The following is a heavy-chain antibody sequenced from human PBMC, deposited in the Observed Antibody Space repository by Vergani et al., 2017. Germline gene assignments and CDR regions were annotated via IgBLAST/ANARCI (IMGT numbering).Heavy chain of an antibody. Sequence: EVQLVESGGGLVQPGGSLRLSCAASGFTFSSYDMHWVRQATGKGLEWVSAIGTAGDTYYPGSVKGRFTISRENAKNSLYLQMNSLRAGDTAIYYCARPRFTPYCSGGSCHAEYFQHWGQGTLVTVSS. CDR1: GFTFSSYD. J-gene: IGHJ1*01. V-gene: IGHV3-13*01. CDR2: IGTAGDT. CDR3: ARPRFTPYCSGGSCHAEYFQH. D-gene: IGHD2-15*01.